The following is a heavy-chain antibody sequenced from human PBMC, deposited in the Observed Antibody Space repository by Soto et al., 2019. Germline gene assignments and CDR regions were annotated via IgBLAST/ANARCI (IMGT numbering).Heavy chain of an antibody. CDR2: INPNSGGT. CDR1: GDTFTGYY. V-gene: IGHV1-2*02. CDR3: ARGSPRRRFLEWLLYEDFDY. D-gene: IGHD3-3*01. J-gene: IGHJ4*02. Sequence: GASVKVSCMASGDTFTGYYMHWVRQAPGQGLEWMGWINPNSGGTNYAQKFQGRVTMTRDTSISTAYMELSRLRSDDTAVYYCARGSPRRRFLEWLLYEDFDYWGQGTLVTVSS.